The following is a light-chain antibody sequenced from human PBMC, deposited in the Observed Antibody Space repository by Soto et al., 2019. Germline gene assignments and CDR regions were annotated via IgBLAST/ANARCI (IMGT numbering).Light chain of an antibody. V-gene: IGKV3-20*01. Sequence: EIVLTQSPATLSLSPGERATLSCRPSQAISSYLAWYQQKPGQAPRLLIYRTSNRATGIPDRFSGSGSGTDFTLTISRLEPEDFAVYWCQQYDSSPRTFGQGTKVDIK. CDR3: QQYDSSPRT. J-gene: IGKJ1*01. CDR2: RTS. CDR1: QAISSY.